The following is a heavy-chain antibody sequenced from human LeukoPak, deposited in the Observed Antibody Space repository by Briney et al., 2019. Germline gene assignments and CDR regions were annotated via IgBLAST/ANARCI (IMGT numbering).Heavy chain of an antibody. D-gene: IGHD3-22*01. CDR1: GYTFTDHY. V-gene: IGHV1-18*04. Sequence: GASVKVSCKASGYTFTDHYMHWVRQAPGQGLEWMGWISAYNGNTNYAQKLQGRVTMTTDTSTSTAYMELRSLRSDDTAVYYCARDRQSELYYYDSSGYIHAFDIWGQGTMVTVSS. CDR2: ISAYNGNT. J-gene: IGHJ3*02. CDR3: ARDRQSELYYYDSSGYIHAFDI.